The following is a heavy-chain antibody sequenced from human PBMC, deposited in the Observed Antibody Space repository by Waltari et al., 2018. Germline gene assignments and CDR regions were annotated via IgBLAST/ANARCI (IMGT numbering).Heavy chain of an antibody. Sequence: EVQLLESGGGLVQPGGSLRLSCAASGFTFSSDDMNWVRQAPGKGVGWVSYSPNSGGSTYNAESVKGRFTISSDNSKNMLYLQMTSLRAEDTAVYYCARRPCRDGNCYMDHWGQGTLVTVSS. V-gene: IGHV3-23*01. CDR2: SPNSGGST. J-gene: IGHJ4*02. CDR1: GFTFSSDD. D-gene: IGHD2-15*01. CDR3: ARRPCRDGNCYMDH.